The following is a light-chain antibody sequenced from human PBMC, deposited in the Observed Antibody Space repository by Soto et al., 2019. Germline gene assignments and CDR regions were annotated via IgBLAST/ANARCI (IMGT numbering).Light chain of an antibody. V-gene: IGKV4-1*01. J-gene: IGKJ4*01. CDR2: WAS. CDR1: QSVLHSTNNKKN. CDR3: QQYYSIPLT. Sequence: DIVITQSPDSPAVALGERATINCKSSQSVLHSTNNKKNLAWYQQKPGQPPKLLIYWASTRESGVPDRFSGSGSGTDFTLTISSLQAEDVATYYCQQYYSIPLTFGGGTKVDIK.